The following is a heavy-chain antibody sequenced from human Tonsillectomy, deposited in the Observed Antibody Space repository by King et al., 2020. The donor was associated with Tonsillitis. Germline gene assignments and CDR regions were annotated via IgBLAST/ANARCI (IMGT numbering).Heavy chain of an antibody. J-gene: IGHJ5*02. CDR2: ISGSGGST. CDR1: GFTFSSCP. V-gene: IGHV3-23*04. CDR3: AKLIYARGVIISVWFDP. D-gene: IGHD3-10*01. Sequence: VQLVESGGGLVQPGGSLRLSCAASGFTFSSCPMSWVRQAPGKGLEWVSAISGSGGSTYYADSVKGRFTISRDNSKNTLYLQMNSLRAEDRAVYYCAKLIYARGVIISVWFDPWGQGTLVTVSS.